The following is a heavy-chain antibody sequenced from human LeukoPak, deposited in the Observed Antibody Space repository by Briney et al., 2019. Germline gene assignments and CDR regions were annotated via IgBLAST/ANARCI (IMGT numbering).Heavy chain of an antibody. CDR2: IYYSGST. J-gene: IGHJ3*02. Sequence: SETLSLTCTVSGGSISSSSYYWGWIRQPPGKGLEWIGGIYYSGSTYYNPSLKSRVTISVDTSKNQFSLKLSSVTAADTAVYYCARQVKTTVTNEGAFDIWGQGTMVTVSS. D-gene: IGHD4-17*01. CDR3: ARQVKTTVTNEGAFDI. V-gene: IGHV4-39*01. CDR1: GGSISSSSYY.